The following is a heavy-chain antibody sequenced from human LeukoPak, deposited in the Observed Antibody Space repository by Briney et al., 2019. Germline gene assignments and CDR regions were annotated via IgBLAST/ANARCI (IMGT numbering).Heavy chain of an antibody. CDR1: CGPISSYY. J-gene: IGHJ4*02. CDR2: NHYSRNT. V-gene: IGHV4-59*01. D-gene: IGHD3-22*01. Sequence: SETLSLPCTVSCGPISSYYWSWIRQPPGKGLELIGYNHYSRNTNYNPSLKSRVTISVDTSKDQFSLRLSSVTAADTAVYYCARLMNYYDSSGSQGFDYWGQGTLVTVSS. CDR3: ARLMNYYDSSGSQGFDY.